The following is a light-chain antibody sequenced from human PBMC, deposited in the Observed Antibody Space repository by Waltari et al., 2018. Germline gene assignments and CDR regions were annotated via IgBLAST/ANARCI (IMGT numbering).Light chain of an antibody. Sequence: EIVLTQSPGTVSLSPGDRATFSCWASPCVRIYLAWYQQKPGQAPRLHIYHASSRATGITDRFSGSGSGKDFRLTISRLEPEDFARYYCQQYGESPATFGQGTKVEIK. CDR1: PCVRIY. J-gene: IGKJ1*01. CDR3: QQYGESPAT. V-gene: IGKV3-20*01. CDR2: HAS.